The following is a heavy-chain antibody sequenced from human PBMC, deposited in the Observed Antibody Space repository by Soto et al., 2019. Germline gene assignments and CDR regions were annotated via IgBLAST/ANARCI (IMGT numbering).Heavy chain of an antibody. Sequence: SVKVSCKASGGTFSSYAISWVRQAPGQGLEWMGGIIPIFGTANYAQKFQGRVTITADESTSTAYMELSSLRSEDTAVYYCEREREFSSGYSYGYGNFDYWGQGTMVT. J-gene: IGHJ4*02. CDR3: EREREFSSGYSYGYGNFDY. CDR1: GGTFSSYA. V-gene: IGHV1-69*13. CDR2: IIPIFGTA. D-gene: IGHD5-18*01.